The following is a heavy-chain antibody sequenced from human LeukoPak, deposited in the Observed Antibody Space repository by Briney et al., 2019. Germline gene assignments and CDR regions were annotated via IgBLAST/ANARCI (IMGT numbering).Heavy chain of an antibody. CDR2: ISAYSGNT. D-gene: IGHD3-16*02. V-gene: IGHV1-18*01. Sequence: ASVKVSCKASGYTFTSYGISWVRQAPGQGLEWMGWISAYSGNTNYAQNLQGRVTMTTDTSTNTAYMEVRSLRSDDAAVYYCARLRLGELSSGFDYWGQGTLVTVSS. CDR1: GYTFTSYG. CDR3: ARLRLGELSSGFDY. J-gene: IGHJ4*02.